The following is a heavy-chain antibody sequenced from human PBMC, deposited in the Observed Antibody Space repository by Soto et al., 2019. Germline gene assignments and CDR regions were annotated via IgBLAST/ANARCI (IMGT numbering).Heavy chain of an antibody. D-gene: IGHD3-9*01. CDR3: ARRGRGLRYFDWLLDY. V-gene: IGHV1-8*01. J-gene: IGHJ4*02. CDR1: GYTFTSYD. Sequence: QVQLVQSGAEVKKPGASVKVSCKASGYTFTSYDINWVRQATGQGLEWMGWMNPNSGNTGYAQKFQGRVTMTRNTSISTAYMELSSLRSEDTAVYYCARRGRGLRYFDWLLDYWGQGTLVTVSS. CDR2: MNPNSGNT.